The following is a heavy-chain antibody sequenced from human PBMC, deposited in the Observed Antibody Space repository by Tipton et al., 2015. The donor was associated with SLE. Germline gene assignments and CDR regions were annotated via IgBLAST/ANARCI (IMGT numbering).Heavy chain of an antibody. V-gene: IGHV4-61*02. CDR1: GGSITTGSYY. Sequence: TLSLTCTVSGGSITTGSYYWSWIQQPAGKGLEWIGRLYTTGSTYYNPSLKSRVTMSVDTSKNQFSLRLSSVTTADTAVYYCARGFLEMFDPWGPGTLVTVSS. D-gene: IGHD3-3*01. CDR2: LYTTGST. CDR3: ARGFLEMFDP. J-gene: IGHJ5*02.